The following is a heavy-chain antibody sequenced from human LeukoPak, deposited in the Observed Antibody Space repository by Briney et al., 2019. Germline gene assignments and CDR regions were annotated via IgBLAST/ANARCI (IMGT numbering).Heavy chain of an antibody. J-gene: IGHJ4*02. Sequence: GGSLRLSCAASGFTFSSYSVNWVRQAPGKGLEWVSYISSSSSTIYYADSVKGRFTISRDNAKNSLYLQMNSLRAEDTAVYYCAKDSQSIIAALDYWGQGTLVTVSS. CDR1: GFTFSSYS. V-gene: IGHV3-48*04. CDR3: AKDSQSIIAALDY. D-gene: IGHD6-6*01. CDR2: ISSSSSTI.